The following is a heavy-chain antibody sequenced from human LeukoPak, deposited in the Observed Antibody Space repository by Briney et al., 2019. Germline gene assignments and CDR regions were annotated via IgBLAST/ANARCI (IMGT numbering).Heavy chain of an antibody. CDR3: ARDANGGNLPFDY. Sequence: GGSLRLSCAASGFTFNTYEMNWVRQAPGKGLEWVSYISGGGETRYYADSVKGRFTISRDNGKNSLYLQMNSLRVEDTAVYYCARDANGGNLPFDYWGQATPVTVSS. D-gene: IGHD4-23*01. CDR1: GFTFNTYE. CDR2: ISGGGETR. J-gene: IGHJ4*02. V-gene: IGHV3-48*03.